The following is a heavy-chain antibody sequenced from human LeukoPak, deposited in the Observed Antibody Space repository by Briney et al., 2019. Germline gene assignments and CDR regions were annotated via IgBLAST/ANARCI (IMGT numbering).Heavy chain of an antibody. J-gene: IGHJ4*02. CDR2: ISGSGGGT. V-gene: IGHV3-23*01. D-gene: IGHD2-2*01. Sequence: GGSLRLSCAASGFTFSSCAMSWVRQAPGKGLEWVSAISGSGGGTYYADSVKGRFTISRDNSKNTLYLQMNSLRAEDTAVYYCAKDGGSVVPADAFDYWGQGTLVTVSS. CDR1: GFTFSSCA. CDR3: AKDGGSVVPADAFDY.